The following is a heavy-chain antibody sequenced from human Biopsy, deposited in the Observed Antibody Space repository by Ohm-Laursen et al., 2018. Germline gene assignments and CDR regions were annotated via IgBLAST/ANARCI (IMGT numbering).Heavy chain of an antibody. CDR3: ARDSGILSCGNFKYYHYYGMDA. V-gene: IGHV4-59*02. CDR2: IYYSVMT. CDR1: GDSVTKYY. J-gene: IGHJ6*02. Sequence: SDTLSLTCSVSGDSVTKYYWSWIRQPPGKGLEWIGHIYYSVMTNYNPSLQSRVSISVDTSRNQASLTLSSVTAADTAVYYCARDSGILSCGNFKYYHYYGMDAWGQGTKVTVSS. D-gene: IGHD4-23*01.